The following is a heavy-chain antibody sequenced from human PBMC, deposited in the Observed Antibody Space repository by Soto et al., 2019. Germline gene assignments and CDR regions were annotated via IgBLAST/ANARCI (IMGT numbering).Heavy chain of an antibody. Sequence: ASVKVSCKASGYTFTSYGISWVRQAPGQGLEWMGWISAYNGNTNYAQKLQGRVTMTTDTSTSTAYMELRSLRSDDTAAYYCARAYSSGWYFDYWGQGTLVTVSS. D-gene: IGHD6-19*01. J-gene: IGHJ4*02. CDR3: ARAYSSGWYFDY. CDR1: GYTFTSYG. V-gene: IGHV1-18*01. CDR2: ISAYNGNT.